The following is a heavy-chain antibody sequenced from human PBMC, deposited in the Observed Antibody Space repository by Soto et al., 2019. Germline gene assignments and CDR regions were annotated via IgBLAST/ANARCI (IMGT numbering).Heavy chain of an antibody. CDR3: ARDLSGQLALWY. J-gene: IGHJ4*02. V-gene: IGHV1-46*01. D-gene: IGHD6-13*01. CDR1: GYTFTSYY. Sequence: ASVKVSCKASGYTFTSYYMHWVRQAPGQGLEWMGIINPSGGSTSYAQKFQGRVNMTRDTSTSTVYMELSSLRSEDTAVYYCARDLSGQLALWYWGQGTLVTVSS. CDR2: INPSGGST.